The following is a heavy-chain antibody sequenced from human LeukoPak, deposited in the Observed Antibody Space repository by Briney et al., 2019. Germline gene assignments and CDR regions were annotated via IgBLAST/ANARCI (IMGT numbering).Heavy chain of an antibody. CDR1: GFTLSSYS. CDR2: VSGSSRYI. D-gene: IGHD2-8*01. J-gene: IGHJ5*02. CDR3: ARGTHCTNGVCYPKEVSWFDP. Sequence: GGSLRLPRAASGFTLSSYSMNWVGLAPGKGLEGVGSVSGSSRYICYADSVKGGFTISRDNAKNSLYLQMNSLRTEDTAVYYCARGTHCTNGVCYPKEVSWFDPWGQGTLVTVSS. V-gene: IGHV3-21*01.